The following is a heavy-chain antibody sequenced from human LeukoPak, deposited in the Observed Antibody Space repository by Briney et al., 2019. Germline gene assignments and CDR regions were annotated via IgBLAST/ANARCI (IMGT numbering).Heavy chain of an antibody. V-gene: IGHV4-59*01. J-gene: IGHJ4*02. CDR2: IYYSGST. D-gene: IGHD5-18*01. CDR1: GGSISSYY. Sequence: SETLSLTCTVSGGSISSYYWSWIRQPPGKGLEWIGYIYYSGSTNYSPSLKSRVTISIDTSKNQFSLKLTSVTAADTAVYYCARGSSGYSYGWSQGTLVTVSS. CDR3: ARGSSGYSYG.